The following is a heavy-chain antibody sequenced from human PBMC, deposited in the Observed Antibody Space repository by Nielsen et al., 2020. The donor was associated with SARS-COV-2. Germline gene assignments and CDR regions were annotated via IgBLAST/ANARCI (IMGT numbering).Heavy chain of an antibody. CDR2: INHSGST. D-gene: IGHD6-6*01. J-gene: IGHJ4*02. V-gene: IGHV4-34*01. CDR3: ARGDSSSSSFDY. CDR1: GGSFSGYY. Sequence: SETLSLTCAVYGGSFSGYYWSWIRQPPGKGLEWIGEINHSGSTNYNPSLKSRVTISVDTSKNQFSLKLSSVTAADTAVYYCARGDSSSSSFDYWGQGTPVTVSS.